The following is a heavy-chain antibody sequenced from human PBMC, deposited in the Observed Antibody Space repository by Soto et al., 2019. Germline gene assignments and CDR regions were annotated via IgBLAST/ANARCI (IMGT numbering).Heavy chain of an antibody. V-gene: IGHV4-39*01. CDR1: GGSISSSNYY. CDR3: AKSYGDYGDYYYLDV. J-gene: IGHJ6*03. D-gene: IGHD4-17*01. CDR2: IYYSGTT. Sequence: QVQLQESGPGLVKPSETLSLTCTVSGGSISSSNYYCVWIRQTPEKGLEWIGSIYYSGTTYYNPSLKSRVTISVDTSKNQFSLNLSAVTAADTAMYYCAKSYGDYGDYYYLDVWGKGTTVTVSS.